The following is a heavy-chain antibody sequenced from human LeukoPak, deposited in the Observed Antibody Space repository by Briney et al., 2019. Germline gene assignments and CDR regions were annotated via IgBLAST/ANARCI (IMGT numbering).Heavy chain of an antibody. CDR2: ISGSGGST. V-gene: IGHV3-23*01. Sequence: PGGSLRLSCAASGFTFSSYAMSWVRQAPGKGLEWVSAISGSGGSTYYADSVKGRFTISRDNSKNTLYLQMNSLRAEDTAVYYCARLRYDILTGYNYYYYGMDVWGQGTTVTVSS. D-gene: IGHD3-9*01. J-gene: IGHJ6*02. CDR1: GFTFSSYA. CDR3: ARLRYDILTGYNYYYYGMDV.